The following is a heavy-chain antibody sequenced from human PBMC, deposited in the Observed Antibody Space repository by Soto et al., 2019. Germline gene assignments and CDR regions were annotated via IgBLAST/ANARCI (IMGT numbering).Heavy chain of an antibody. D-gene: IGHD6-19*01. CDR2: TYYRSKWYN. CDR3: ARDRGLWQWLVRRNWFDP. CDR1: GDSVSSNSAA. J-gene: IGHJ5*02. Sequence: QVQLQQSGPGLVKPSQTLSLTCAISGDSVSSNSAAWNWIRQSPSRGLEWLGRTYYRSKWYNDYAVSVKSRITINPDTSKNQFSLQLNSVTPEDTAVYYCARDRGLWQWLVRRNWFDPWGQGTLVTVSS. V-gene: IGHV6-1*01.